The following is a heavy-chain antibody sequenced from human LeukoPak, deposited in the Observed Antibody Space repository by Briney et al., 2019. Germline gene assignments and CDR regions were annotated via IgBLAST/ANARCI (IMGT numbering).Heavy chain of an antibody. V-gene: IGHV1-8*01. Sequence: ASVKVSCKASGYTFTSYDINWVRQATGQGLEWMGRMNPNSGNTGYAQKFQGRVTMTRNTSISTAYMELSSLRSEDTAVYYCARGRYGDYAIDYWGQGTLVTVSS. CDR1: GYTFTSYD. J-gene: IGHJ4*02. CDR2: MNPNSGNT. CDR3: ARGRYGDYAIDY. D-gene: IGHD4-17*01.